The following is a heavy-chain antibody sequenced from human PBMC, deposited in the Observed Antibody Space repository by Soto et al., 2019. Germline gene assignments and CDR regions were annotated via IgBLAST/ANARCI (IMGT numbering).Heavy chain of an antibody. J-gene: IGHJ4*02. CDR2: IYYSGST. CDR3: ARHGSTPYGHYGDDY. Sequence: SETLSLTCTVSGGSISSSSYYWGWIRQPPGKGLEWIGSIYYSGSTYYNPSLKSRVTISVDTSKNQFSLKLSSVTAADTAVYYCARHGSTPYGHYGDDYWGRGTLVTVSS. CDR1: GGSISSSSYY. V-gene: IGHV4-39*01. D-gene: IGHD4-17*01.